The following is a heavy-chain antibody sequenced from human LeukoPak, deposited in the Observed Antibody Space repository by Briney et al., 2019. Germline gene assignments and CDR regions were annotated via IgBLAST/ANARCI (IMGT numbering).Heavy chain of an antibody. D-gene: IGHD3-22*01. CDR2: IYYSGST. J-gene: IGHJ3*02. CDR1: GGSISSYY. CDR3: ARGFTYYYDSSGYYPDAFDI. Sequence: PSETLSLTCTVSGGSISSYYWSWIRQPPGKGLEWIGYIYYSGSTNYNPSLKSRVTISVDTSKNQFSLKLSSVTAADTAVYYCARGFTYYYDSSGYYPDAFDIWGQGTMVTVSS. V-gene: IGHV4-59*01.